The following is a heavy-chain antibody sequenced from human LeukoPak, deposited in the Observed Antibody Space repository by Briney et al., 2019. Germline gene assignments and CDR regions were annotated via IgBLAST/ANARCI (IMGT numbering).Heavy chain of an antibody. CDR1: GFAFDTYG. CDR2: IKRDGSEK. CDR3: SNGIYSSSY. J-gene: IGHJ4*02. V-gene: IGHV3-7*01. D-gene: IGHD6-6*01. Sequence: PGGSLRLSCAASGFAFDTYGMTWARQAPGKGLEWVANIKRDGSEKYYVDSVRGRFTISRDNAKNSLYLQMNSLRAEDTAVYYCSNGIYSSSYWGQGTLVTVSS.